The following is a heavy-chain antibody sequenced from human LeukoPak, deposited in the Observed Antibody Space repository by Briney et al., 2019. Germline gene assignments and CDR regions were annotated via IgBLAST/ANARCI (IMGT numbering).Heavy chain of an antibody. Sequence: PSETLSLTCTVSGGSISSYYWSWIRQPPGKGLEWIGYIYYSGSTNYNPSLKSRVTISVDTSKNQFSLKLSSVTAADTAVYYCARDGLGLDAFDIWGQGTMVTVSS. CDR3: ARDGLGLDAFDI. CDR2: IYYSGST. J-gene: IGHJ3*02. D-gene: IGHD3-22*01. CDR1: GGSISSYY. V-gene: IGHV4-59*01.